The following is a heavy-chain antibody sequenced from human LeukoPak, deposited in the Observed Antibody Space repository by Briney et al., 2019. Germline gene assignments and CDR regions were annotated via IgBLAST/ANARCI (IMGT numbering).Heavy chain of an antibody. D-gene: IGHD2-2*01. CDR2: ISSSGSTI. Sequence: GGSLRLSCAASGFTFSSYEMNWVRQAPGKGLEWVSYISSSGSTIYYADSVKGRFTISRDNAKNSLYLQMNSLRAEDTAVYYCARDLVVVPAATCWGQGTLVTVSS. J-gene: IGHJ4*02. CDR1: GFTFSSYE. V-gene: IGHV3-48*03. CDR3: ARDLVVVPAATC.